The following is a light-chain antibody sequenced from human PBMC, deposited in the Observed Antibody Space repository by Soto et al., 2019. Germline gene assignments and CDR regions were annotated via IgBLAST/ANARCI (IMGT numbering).Light chain of an antibody. V-gene: IGKV3-15*01. Sequence: EIVMTQSPATLSVSPGERATLSCRASQSVSSSLAWYQKKPGQAPRLLIYGASTRAPGIPDRFSGSGSGTESTLTISSLQSEDFAVYYCQQYNNWWTFGQGTRVEIK. CDR1: QSVSSS. CDR3: QQYNNWWT. J-gene: IGKJ1*01. CDR2: GAS.